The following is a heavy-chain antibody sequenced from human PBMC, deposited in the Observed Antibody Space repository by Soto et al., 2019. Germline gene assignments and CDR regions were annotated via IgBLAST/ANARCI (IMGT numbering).Heavy chain of an antibody. CDR2: ISSSSSYI. D-gene: IGHD2-2*01. CDR1: GFTFSSYS. V-gene: IGHV3-21*01. J-gene: IGHJ3*02. CDR3: ARAVVSLGDAFDI. Sequence: GGSLRLSCAASGFTFSSYSMNWIRQAPGKGLEWVSSISSSSSYIYYADSVKGRFTISRDNAKNSLYLQINSLRAEDTAVYYGARAVVSLGDAFDIWGQGTMVTVSS.